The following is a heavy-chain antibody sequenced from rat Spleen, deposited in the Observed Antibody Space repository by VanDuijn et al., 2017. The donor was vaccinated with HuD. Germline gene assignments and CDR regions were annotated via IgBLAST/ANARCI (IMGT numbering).Heavy chain of an antibody. CDR1: GFTFSNYD. D-gene: IGHD1-11*01. CDR2: ISTGGDIT. Sequence: EVQLVESGGGLMQPGRSLKLSCAASGFTFSNYDMAWVRQAPTKGLEWIASISTGGDITYYRDSVKGRFTVSRDDANKTHYLHRDSLRSEDTATYYCTIHGGLRNWFDSWGQGSLVTVSS. V-gene: IGHV5S13*01. J-gene: IGHJ3*01. CDR3: TIHGGLRNWFDS.